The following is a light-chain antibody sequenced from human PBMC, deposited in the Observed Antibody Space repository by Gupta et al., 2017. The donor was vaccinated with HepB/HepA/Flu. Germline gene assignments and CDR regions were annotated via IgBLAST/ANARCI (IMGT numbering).Light chain of an antibody. CDR3: QNEDSVPWT. CDR1: QGIKNY. J-gene: IGKJ1*01. Sequence: DIQMTQSPSSLSASVGDRVTITCRASQGIKNYLAWYQEKPGKVPKLLIYDASALETGVTSRFRGSGFGTDFTLTITSLQPEDVATYYCQNEDSVPWTFGQGTKVAI. CDR2: DAS. V-gene: IGKV1-27*01.